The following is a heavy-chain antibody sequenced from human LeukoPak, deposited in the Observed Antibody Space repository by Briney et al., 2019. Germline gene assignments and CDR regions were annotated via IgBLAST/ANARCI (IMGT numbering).Heavy chain of an antibody. CDR2: IKSDGGT. D-gene: IGHD3-22*01. CDR3: ARAPSEIGGYYPEYFRH. V-gene: IGHV3-74*01. CDR1: GFTFSTYW. Sequence: GSLRLSCAASGFTFSTYWMHWVRQAPGKGLVWVSRIKSDGGTNYADSVKGRFTISRDNAKKTVSLQMNSLRPEDTGVYYCARAPSEIGGYYPEYFRHWGQGTLVTVSS. J-gene: IGHJ1*01.